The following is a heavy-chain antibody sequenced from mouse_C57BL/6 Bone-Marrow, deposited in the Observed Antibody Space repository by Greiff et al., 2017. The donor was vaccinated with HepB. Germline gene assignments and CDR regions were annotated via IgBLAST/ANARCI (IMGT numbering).Heavy chain of an antibody. J-gene: IGHJ1*03. CDR1: GYTFTSYW. CDR3: ARLDYGSSPYWYFDV. V-gene: IGHV1-64*01. Sequence: QVQLQQPGAELVKPGASVKLSCKASGYTFTSYWMHWVKQRPGQGLEWIGMIHPNSGSTNYNEKFKSKATLTVDKSSSTAYMQLSSLTSEDSAVYYCARLDYGSSPYWYFDVWGTGTTVTVSS. CDR2: IHPNSGST. D-gene: IGHD1-1*01.